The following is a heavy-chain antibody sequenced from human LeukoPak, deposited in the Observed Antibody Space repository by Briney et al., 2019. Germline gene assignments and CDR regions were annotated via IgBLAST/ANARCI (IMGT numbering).Heavy chain of an antibody. J-gene: IGHJ4*02. CDR3: AKQRIVGAHPLDS. CDR2: ISYDGSNK. CDR1: GFTFRSYG. V-gene: IGHV3-30*18. Sequence: GGSLRLSCAASGFTFRSYGMRWVRQPPGKGLEWVAIISYDGSNKYYADSVKGRFTISRDNSKNTLYLQMNSLRAEDTAVYYCAKQRIVGAHPLDSWGQGTLVTVSS. D-gene: IGHD1-26*01.